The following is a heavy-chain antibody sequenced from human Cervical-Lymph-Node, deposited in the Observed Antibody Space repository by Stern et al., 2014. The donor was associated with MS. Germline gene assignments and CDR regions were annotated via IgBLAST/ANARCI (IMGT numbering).Heavy chain of an antibody. CDR1: GFTFDDYA. CDR2: ISWNSGNI. Sequence: EVQLVESGGGLVQPGRSLRLSGAASGFTFDDYAMHWVRQAPGKGLEWVSGISWNSGNIGYADSVKGRFTISRDNAKNSLYLQMNSLRAEDTALYYCAKDINLRGTYYFDYWGQGTLVTVSS. J-gene: IGHJ4*02. V-gene: IGHV3-9*01. D-gene: IGHD2-15*01. CDR3: AKDINLRGTYYFDY.